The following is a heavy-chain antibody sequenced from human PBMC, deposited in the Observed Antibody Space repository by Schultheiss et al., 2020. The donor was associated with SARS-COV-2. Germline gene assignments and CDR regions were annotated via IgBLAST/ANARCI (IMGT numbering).Heavy chain of an antibody. CDR1: GGSFSDYY. V-gene: IGHV4-34*01. Sequence: SQTLSLTCAVYGGSFSDYYWSWIRQSPGKGLEWIGEINHSGSTNYNPSLKSRVTISVDTSKNQFSLKLSSVTAADTAVYYCARDGCSTSCFDAFDIWGQGTMVTVSS. CDR2: INHSGST. D-gene: IGHD2-2*01. J-gene: IGHJ3*02. CDR3: ARDGCSTSCFDAFDI.